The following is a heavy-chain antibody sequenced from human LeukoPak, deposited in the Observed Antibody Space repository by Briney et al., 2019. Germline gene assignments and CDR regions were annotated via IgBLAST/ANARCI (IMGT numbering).Heavy chain of an antibody. CDR3: ARGATISETGYFDF. CDR1: GGSFTRYY. V-gene: IGHV4-34*01. Sequence: SETLSLTCAVYGGSFTRYYWSWIRQSPGKGLEWIAEIDHRGDTNYNPSVKSRVTISVDTSKNQFSLKVRSLSAADTAVYYCARGATISETGYFDFWGQGALVTVSS. J-gene: IGHJ4*03. CDR2: IDHRGDT. D-gene: IGHD5-24*01.